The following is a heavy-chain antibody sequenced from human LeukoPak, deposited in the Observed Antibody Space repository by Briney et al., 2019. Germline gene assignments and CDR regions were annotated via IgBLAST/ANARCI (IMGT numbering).Heavy chain of an antibody. CDR1: GGSISSGGYY. Sequence: PSETLSLTCTVSGGSISSGGYYWSWIRQHPGKGLEWIGYIYYSGSTYYNPSLKSRVTISVDTSKNQFSLKLSSVTAAGTAVYYCARGSRVQLWLDYWGQGTLVTVSS. V-gene: IGHV4-31*03. CDR2: IYYSGST. CDR3: ARGSRVQLWLDY. D-gene: IGHD5-18*01. J-gene: IGHJ4*02.